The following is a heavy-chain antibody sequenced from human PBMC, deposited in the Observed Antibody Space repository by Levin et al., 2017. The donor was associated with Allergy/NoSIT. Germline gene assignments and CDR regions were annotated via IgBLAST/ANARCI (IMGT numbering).Heavy chain of an antibody. V-gene: IGHV3-7*01. CDR1: GFTFSSYW. Sequence: PSGGSLRLSCAASGFTFSSYWVTWVRQAPGKGLEWVANIKPDGSETSYVDSVKGRFTISRDNARNSLYLQMNSLRVEDTAVYYCAREDYRSFDFWGQGTLVTVSS. D-gene: IGHD3-16*01. CDR2: IKPDGSET. J-gene: IGHJ4*02. CDR3: AREDYRSFDF.